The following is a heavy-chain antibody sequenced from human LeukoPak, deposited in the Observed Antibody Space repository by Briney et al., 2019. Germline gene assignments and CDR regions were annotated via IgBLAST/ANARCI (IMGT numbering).Heavy chain of an antibody. D-gene: IGHD3-10*01. CDR3: ARVYSTNYYGSGDRPFLFDY. V-gene: IGHV1-18*01. CDR1: GYTFTRYG. CDR2: ISTYYGNT. J-gene: IGHJ4*02. Sequence: ASVKVSCKASGYTFTRYGFSWVRQAPGQGLEWMGWISTYYGNTNYAQKLQDRVTMTTDTSTSTAYMELTSLRSDDTAVYYCARVYSTNYYGSGDRPFLFDYWGQGTLVTVSS.